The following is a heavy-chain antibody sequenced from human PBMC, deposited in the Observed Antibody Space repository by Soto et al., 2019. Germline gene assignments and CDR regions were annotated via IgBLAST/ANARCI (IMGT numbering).Heavy chain of an antibody. Sequence: ASVKVSCKTSGYTFTSYGISWVRQAPGQGLEWMGWISGYNGRTNYAHKFQGRVTMTTDTSTSTAYMELRSLRSDDTAVYYCARDYYDIIGYYYDCFDPWGQGTLVTVSS. CDR3: ARDYYDIIGYYYDCFDP. D-gene: IGHD3-22*01. V-gene: IGHV1-18*01. J-gene: IGHJ5*02. CDR2: ISGYNGRT. CDR1: GYTFTSYG.